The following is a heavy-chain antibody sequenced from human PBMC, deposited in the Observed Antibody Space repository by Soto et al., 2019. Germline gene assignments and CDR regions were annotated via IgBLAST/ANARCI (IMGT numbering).Heavy chain of an antibody. CDR2: IWYDGSNK. Sequence: ESGGGVVQPGRSLRLSCAASGFTFSSYGMHWVRQASGKGLEWVAVIWYDGSNKYYADSVKGRFTISRDNSKNTLSLQMNSLRAEDAAVYYCATQSGFKAFDNWGQGTLVTVSS. D-gene: IGHD6-25*01. J-gene: IGHJ4*02. V-gene: IGHV3-33*03. CDR3: ATQSGFKAFDN. CDR1: GFTFSSYG.